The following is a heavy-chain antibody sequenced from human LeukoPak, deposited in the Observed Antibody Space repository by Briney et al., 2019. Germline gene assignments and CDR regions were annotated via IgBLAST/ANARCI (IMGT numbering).Heavy chain of an antibody. CDR3: AKVGSSWYTGTIDY. CDR1: GFTFSSYD. V-gene: IGHV3-30*18. Sequence: PGGSLRLSCAASGFTFSSYDMHWVRQAPGKGLEWVSVISYDGSNKYYADSVKGRFTISRDNSKNTLYLQMNSLRAEDTAVYYCAKVGSSWYTGTIDYWGQGTLVTVSS. D-gene: IGHD6-13*01. CDR2: ISYDGSNK. J-gene: IGHJ4*02.